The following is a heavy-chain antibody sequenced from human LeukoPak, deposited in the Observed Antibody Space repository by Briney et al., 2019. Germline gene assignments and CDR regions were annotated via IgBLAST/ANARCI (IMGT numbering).Heavy chain of an antibody. V-gene: IGHV3-30-3*01. J-gene: IGHJ4*02. CDR3: ARRNWGFDY. D-gene: IGHD7-27*01. CDR2: ISYDGSNK. Sequence: SGGSLRLSCAASGFTFSSYAMHWVRQAPGKGLEWVAVISYDGSNKYYADSVKGRFTISRDNSKNTLYLQMNSLRAEDTAVYYCARRNWGFDYWGQGILVTVSS. CDR1: GFTFSSYA.